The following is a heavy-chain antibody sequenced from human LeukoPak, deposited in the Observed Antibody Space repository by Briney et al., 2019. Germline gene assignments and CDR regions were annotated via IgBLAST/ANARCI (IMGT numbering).Heavy chain of an antibody. J-gene: IGHJ4*02. D-gene: IGHD1/OR15-1a*01. CDR1: GYTFTKYW. CDR3: ARQAPYDNNDY. Sequence: GASLKISCKASGYTFTKYWIAWVRQMPGKDVEWMGIIYPGDSDARYSPSFQGQVTISADKSISTAYLQWSSLRASDTAMYYCARQAPYDNNDYWGQGTLVTVSS. V-gene: IGHV5-51*01. CDR2: IYPGDSDA.